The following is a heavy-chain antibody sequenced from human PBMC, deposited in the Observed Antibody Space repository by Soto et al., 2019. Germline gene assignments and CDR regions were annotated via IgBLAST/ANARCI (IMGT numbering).Heavy chain of an antibody. CDR3: ARGDSSYWYFDL. V-gene: IGHV1-69*10. CDR2: IIPILGIV. D-gene: IGHD6-13*01. Sequence: ASVKVSCKASGGTFSSYAISWVRQAPGQGLEWMGGIIPILGIVNYAQKFQGRVTITADKSTSTAYMELSSLRSEDTAVYYCARGDSSYWYFDLWGRGTLVTVSS. CDR1: GGTFSSYA. J-gene: IGHJ2*01.